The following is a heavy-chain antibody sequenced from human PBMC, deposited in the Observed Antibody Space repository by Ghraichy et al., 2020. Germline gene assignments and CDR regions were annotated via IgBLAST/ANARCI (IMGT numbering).Heavy chain of an antibody. J-gene: IGHJ4*02. CDR2: ISCSGGST. Sequence: GSLRLSCAASGFTFSSYAMSWVRQAPGKGLEWGSAISCSGGSTYYADSVKGRFTISRDNSKNTLYLQMNSLRAEDTAVYYCAKDREYSGSYFRIRVGYYFDYWRQGTLVTVSS. V-gene: IGHV3-23*01. CDR3: AKDREYSGSYFRIRVGYYFDY. D-gene: IGHD1-26*01. CDR1: GFTFSSYA.